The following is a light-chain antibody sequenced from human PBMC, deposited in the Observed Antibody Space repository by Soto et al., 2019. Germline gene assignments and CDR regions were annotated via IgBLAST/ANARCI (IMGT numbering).Light chain of an antibody. J-gene: IGKJ5*01. V-gene: IGKV4-1*01. CDR3: QQYFSTPIT. CDR2: WAS. CDR1: HNLLYTSNNKNH. Sequence: DIVMTQSPDSLAVSLGETATINCMSIHNLLYTSNNKNHLAWYQQKPGQSPKVLIYWASTRQTGVPERFSGSGSGTDFTLTISSLQADDVAIYYCQQYFSTPITFGQGTRLEIK.